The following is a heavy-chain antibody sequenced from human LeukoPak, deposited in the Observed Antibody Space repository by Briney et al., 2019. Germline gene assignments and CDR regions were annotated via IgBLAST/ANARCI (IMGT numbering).Heavy chain of an antibody. CDR2: ISGSGGTT. Sequence: QPGGSLRLSCAASGFTFSTYAMSWVRQAPGKGLEWVSAISGSGGTTYYADSVKGRFTISRDNSKNTLYLQMNSLRAEDTAVYYCAKIAAVAASPYYYYGMDVWGQGTTVTVSS. V-gene: IGHV3-23*01. CDR1: GFTFSTYA. D-gene: IGHD6-19*01. J-gene: IGHJ6*02. CDR3: AKIAAVAASPYYYYGMDV.